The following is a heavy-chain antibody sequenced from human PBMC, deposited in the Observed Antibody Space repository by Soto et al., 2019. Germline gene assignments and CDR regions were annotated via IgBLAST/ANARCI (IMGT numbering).Heavy chain of an antibody. J-gene: IGHJ2*01. V-gene: IGHV1-69*13. CDR2: IIPIFGTA. CDR3: ARGATGTTSYWYFDL. Sequence: SVKVSCKASGGTFSSYAISWVRQAPGQGLEWMGGIIPIFGTANYAQKFQGRVTITADESTSTAYMELSSLRSEDTAVYYCARGATGTTSYWYFDLWGRGTLVTVSS. CDR1: GGTFSSYA. D-gene: IGHD1-7*01.